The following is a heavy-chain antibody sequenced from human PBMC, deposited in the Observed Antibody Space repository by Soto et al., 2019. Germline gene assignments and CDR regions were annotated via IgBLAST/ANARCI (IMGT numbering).Heavy chain of an antibody. CDR1: GGSISSGGYY. CDR2: IYYSGST. J-gene: IGHJ6*02. V-gene: IGHV4-31*03. CDR3: ARASPGKWFGPCMDV. Sequence: QVQLQESGPGLVKPSQTLSLTCTVSGGSISSGGYYWSWIRQHPGKGLEWIGYIYYSGSTYYNPSLKSRVTISVDTSKNQFSLKLSSVTAADTAVYYCARASPGKWFGPCMDVWGQGTTVTVSS. D-gene: IGHD3-10*01.